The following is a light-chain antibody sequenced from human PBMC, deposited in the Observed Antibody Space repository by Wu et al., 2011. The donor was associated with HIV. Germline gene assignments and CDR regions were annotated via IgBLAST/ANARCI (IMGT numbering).Light chain of an antibody. Sequence: NLAWYHAETLGPRLPGSSSMVHPPGPLVSQSRFSGSGSGTEFTLTISSLQSEDFAVYYCQQYNNWPWTFGQGTKVEIK. V-gene: IGKV3-15*01. CDR1: N. CDR3: QQYNNWPWT. CDR2: VHP. J-gene: IGKJ1*01.